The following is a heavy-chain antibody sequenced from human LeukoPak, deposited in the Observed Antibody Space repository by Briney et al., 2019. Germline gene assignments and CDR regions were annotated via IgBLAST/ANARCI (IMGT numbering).Heavy chain of an antibody. D-gene: IGHD3-3*01. V-gene: IGHV4-34*01. Sequence: SETLSLTCAVYGGSFSGYYWSWIRQPPGKGLEWIGEINHSGSTNYNPSLKSRVTISVDTFKNQFSLKLSSVTAADTAVYYCARRGSGYYLGYWGQGTLVTASS. J-gene: IGHJ4*02. CDR1: GGSFSGYY. CDR3: ARRGSGYYLGY. CDR2: INHSGST.